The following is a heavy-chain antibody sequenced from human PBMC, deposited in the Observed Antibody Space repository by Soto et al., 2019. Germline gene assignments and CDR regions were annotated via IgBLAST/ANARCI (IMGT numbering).Heavy chain of an antibody. CDR2: IYYSGST. V-gene: IGHV4-59*01. Sequence: PSETLSLPCTVSGGSLSSYYWSWIRQPPGKGLEWIGYIYYSGSTNYNPSLKSRVTISVDTSKNQFSLKLSSVTAADTAVYYCARIEGYGGNSGPLYYFDYWGQGTLVTVSS. CDR1: GGSLSSYY. CDR3: ARIEGYGGNSGPLYYFDY. D-gene: IGHD4-17*01. J-gene: IGHJ4*02.